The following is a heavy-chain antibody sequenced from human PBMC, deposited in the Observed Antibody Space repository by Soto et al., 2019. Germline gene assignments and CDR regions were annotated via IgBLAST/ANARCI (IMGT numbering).Heavy chain of an antibody. J-gene: IGHJ5*02. CDR3: ARGQRFSDWFDP. V-gene: IGHV4-4*07. CDR2: VYSSGGT. D-gene: IGHD3-3*01. Sequence: SETLSLTCTVSGGSMSSYYWTWIRQPTGKGLEWIGRVYSSGGTHYNPSLKSRVSISLDTSKNHFSLRLISVTAADTAVYYCARGQRFSDWFDPWGQGTLVTVSS. CDR1: GGSMSSYY.